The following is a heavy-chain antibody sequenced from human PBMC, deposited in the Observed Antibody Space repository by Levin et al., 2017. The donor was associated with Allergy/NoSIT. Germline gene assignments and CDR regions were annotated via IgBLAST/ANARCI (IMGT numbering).Heavy chain of an antibody. D-gene: IGHD3-3*01. CDR1: GFTFSSYA. CDR3: AKAWATYYDFWSGYCYFDY. V-gene: IGHV3-23*01. Sequence: GGSLRLSCAASGFTFSSYAMSWVRQAPGKGLEWVSAISGSGGSTYYADSVKGRFTISRDNSKNTLYLQMNSLRAEDTAVYYCAKAWATYYDFWSGYCYFDYWGQGTLVTVSS. CDR2: ISGSGGST. J-gene: IGHJ4*02.